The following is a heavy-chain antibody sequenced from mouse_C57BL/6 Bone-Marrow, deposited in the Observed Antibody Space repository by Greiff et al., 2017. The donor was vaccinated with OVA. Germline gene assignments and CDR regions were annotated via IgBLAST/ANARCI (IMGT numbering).Heavy chain of an antibody. CDR3: ARGGFYYSNYVGWYFDV. J-gene: IGHJ1*03. V-gene: IGHV1-64*01. CDR2: IHPNSGST. D-gene: IGHD2-5*01. CDR1: GYTFTSYW. Sequence: QVQLQQPGAELVKPGASVKLSCKTSGYTFTSYWMHWVKQRPGQGLEWIGMIHPNSGSTNYNEKFKSKATLTVDKSSSTAYMQRSSLTSADSAVYYCARGGFYYSNYVGWYFDVWGTGTTVTVSS.